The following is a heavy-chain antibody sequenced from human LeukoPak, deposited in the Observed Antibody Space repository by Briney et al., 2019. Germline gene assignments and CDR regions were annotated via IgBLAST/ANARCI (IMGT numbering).Heavy chain of an antibody. CDR2: ISSTGRGT. J-gene: IGHJ4*02. Sequence: PGGSLRLSCATSGFTFSSFAMTWVRQAPGKGLEWVSSISSTGRGTYYADSVKGRFTISRDSSKNSLSLQMSSLRAEDTAVYYCARRDSSGWYSLDYWGQGTLVTVSS. V-gene: IGHV3-23*01. CDR1: GFTFSSFA. D-gene: IGHD6-19*01. CDR3: ARRDSSGWYSLDY.